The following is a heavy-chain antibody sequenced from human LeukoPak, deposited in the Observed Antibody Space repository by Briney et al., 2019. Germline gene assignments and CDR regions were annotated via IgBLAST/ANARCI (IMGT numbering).Heavy chain of an antibody. J-gene: IGHJ4*02. Sequence: TGGSLRLSCAASGFTFRSYAMHWVRQAPGKGLEWVALISYDGSNKYYADSVKGRFTISRDSSKNTLYLQMNSLRAEDTAVYYCAKDSYGGNSPYWGQGTLVTVSS. V-gene: IGHV3-30-3*01. CDR1: GFTFRSYA. CDR2: ISYDGSNK. CDR3: AKDSYGGNSPY. D-gene: IGHD4-23*01.